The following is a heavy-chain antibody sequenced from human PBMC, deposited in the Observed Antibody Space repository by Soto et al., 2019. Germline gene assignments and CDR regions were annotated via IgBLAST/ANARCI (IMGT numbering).Heavy chain of an antibody. V-gene: IGHV4-39*01. CDR3: ARHEIRKQQLDYFDY. D-gene: IGHD6-13*01. Sequence: QLQLQESGPGLVKPSETLSLTCTVSGGSISSSSYYWGWIRQPPGKGLEWIGSIYYSGSTYYNPSLKSRVTISVDTSKNQFSLKLSSVTAADTAVYYCARHEIRKQQLDYFDYWGQGTLVTVSS. CDR1: GGSISSSSYY. J-gene: IGHJ4*02. CDR2: IYYSGST.